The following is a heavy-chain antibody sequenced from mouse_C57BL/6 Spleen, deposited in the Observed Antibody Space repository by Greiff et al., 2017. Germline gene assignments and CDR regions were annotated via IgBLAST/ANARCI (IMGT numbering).Heavy chain of an antibody. CDR3: ARKFITTVEDYFDY. V-gene: IGHV3-6*01. Sequence: EVHLVESGPGLVKPSQSLSLTCSVTGYSITSGYYWNWLRQFPGNKLEWMGYISYDGSNNYNPSLKNRISINRDTPKNQFFLKLNSVTTEDTATYYCARKFITTVEDYFDYWGQGTTLTVSS. J-gene: IGHJ2*01. D-gene: IGHD1-1*01. CDR1: GYSITSGYY. CDR2: ISYDGSN.